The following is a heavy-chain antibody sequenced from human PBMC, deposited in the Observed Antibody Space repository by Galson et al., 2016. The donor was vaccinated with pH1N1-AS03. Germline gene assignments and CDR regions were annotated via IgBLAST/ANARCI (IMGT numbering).Heavy chain of an antibody. Sequence: VKVSCKASGYTFPTYGVSWVRQAPGQGLEWMGWISGYDDDTNYAQNVAGRVTMTTDKSTSTVYMELRSLRSDDTAVYYCARDRGFRPDTFDIWGQGTWVTVSS. CDR3: ARDRGFRPDTFDI. CDR2: ISGYDDDT. CDR1: GYTFPTYG. J-gene: IGHJ3*02. V-gene: IGHV1-18*04. D-gene: IGHD2-15*01.